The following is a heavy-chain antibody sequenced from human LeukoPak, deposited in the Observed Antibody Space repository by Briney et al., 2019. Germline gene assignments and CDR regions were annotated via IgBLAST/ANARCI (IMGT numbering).Heavy chain of an antibody. J-gene: IGHJ5*02. D-gene: IGHD3-22*01. V-gene: IGHV4-34*01. CDR1: GGSFSGYY. Sequence: SETLSLTCAVYGGSFSGYYWSWIRQPPGKGLEWIGEINHSGSTNYNPSLKSRVTISVDTSKNQFSLKLSSVTAADTAVYYCASTNYDSSGYCFNWFDPWGQGTLVTVSS. CDR3: ASTNYDSSGYCFNWFDP. CDR2: INHSGST.